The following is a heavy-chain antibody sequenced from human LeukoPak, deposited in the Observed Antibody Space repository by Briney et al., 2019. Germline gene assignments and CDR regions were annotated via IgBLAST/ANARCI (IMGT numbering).Heavy chain of an antibody. V-gene: IGHV1-69*06. CDR2: IIPIFGTA. CDR3: ARTVVVTAEHAFDI. Sequence: SVKVSCKASGGTFSSYTLSWVRQAPGQELEWMGGIIPIFGTANYAQKFQGRVTITADKSTSTAYMELSSLRSEDTAVYYCARTVVVTAEHAFDIWGQGTMVTVSS. CDR1: GGTFSSYT. D-gene: IGHD2-21*02. J-gene: IGHJ3*02.